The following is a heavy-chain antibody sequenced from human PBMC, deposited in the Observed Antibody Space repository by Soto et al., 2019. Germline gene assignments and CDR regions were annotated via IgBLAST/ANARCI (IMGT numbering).Heavy chain of an antibody. CDR2: IYYSGST. J-gene: IGHJ6*02. CDR3: ARIYYGDYGMDV. CDR1: GGSISSYY. Sequence: SETLSLTCTVSGGSISSYYWSWIRQPPGKGLEWIGYIYYSGSTNYNPSLKSRVTISVDTSKNQFSLKLSSVTAADTAVYYCARIYYGDYGMDVWGQGTTVTVSS. D-gene: IGHD4-17*01. V-gene: IGHV4-59*08.